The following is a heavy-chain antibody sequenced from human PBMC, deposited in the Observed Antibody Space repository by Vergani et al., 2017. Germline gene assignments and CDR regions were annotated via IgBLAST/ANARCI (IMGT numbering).Heavy chain of an antibody. J-gene: IGHJ2*01. Sequence: QVQLQESGPGLVKPSQTLALTCTVSGGSISSGGYYWSWIRQHPGKGLEWIGYIYYSGSTYYNPSLKSRVTISVDTSKNQFSLKLSSVTAADTAVYYCARVCSSXSCQGQPRGWYFDLWGRGTLVTVSS. V-gene: IGHV4-31*03. CDR1: GGSISSGGYY. CDR2: IYYSGST. CDR3: ARVCSSXSCQGQPRGWYFDL. D-gene: IGHD2-2*01.